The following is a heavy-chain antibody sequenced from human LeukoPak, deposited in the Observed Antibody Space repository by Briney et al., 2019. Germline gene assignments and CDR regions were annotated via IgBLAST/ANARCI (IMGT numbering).Heavy chain of an antibody. CDR3: ARPNLDAFDI. V-gene: IGHV4-59*08. Sequence: SETLSLTCTVSGGSISSYYWSWIRQPPGKGLEWIGYIYYSGSTNYSPSLKSRVTISVDTSKNQFSLKLSSVTAADTAVYYCARPNLDAFDIWGQGTMVTVSS. J-gene: IGHJ3*02. CDR1: GGSISSYY. CDR2: IYYSGST.